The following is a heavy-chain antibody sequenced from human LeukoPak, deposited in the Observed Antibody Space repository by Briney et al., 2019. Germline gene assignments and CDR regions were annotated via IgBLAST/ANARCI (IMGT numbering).Heavy chain of an antibody. D-gene: IGHD5-12*01. J-gene: IGHJ6*03. CDR2: IKQDGSEK. V-gene: IGHV3-7*01. CDR3: AREHSGYDFPGRDYYYMDV. CDR1: GFTFSGSA. Sequence: GGSLRLSCAASGFTFSGSAMHWVRQASGKGLEWVANIKQDGSEKYYVDSVKGRFTISRDNAKNSLYLQMNSLRAEDTAVYYCAREHSGYDFPGRDYYYMDVWGKGTTVTVSS.